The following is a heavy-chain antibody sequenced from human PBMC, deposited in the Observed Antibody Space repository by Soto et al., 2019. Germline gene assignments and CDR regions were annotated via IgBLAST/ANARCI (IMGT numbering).Heavy chain of an antibody. J-gene: IGHJ6*01. Sequence: EVQLVESGGGLVQPGGSLRLSCAASGFTFSSYWMHWVRQAPGKGLVWVSRINSDGSSTSYADSVKGRFTISRDNDKNTLYLQMNSLRDEDTAVYYCASGGIKYYDIFTGYLYYYGMDVW. V-gene: IGHV3-74*01. CDR3: ASGGIKYYDIFTGYLYYYGMDV. CDR2: INSDGSST. D-gene: IGHD3-9*01. CDR1: GFTFSSYW.